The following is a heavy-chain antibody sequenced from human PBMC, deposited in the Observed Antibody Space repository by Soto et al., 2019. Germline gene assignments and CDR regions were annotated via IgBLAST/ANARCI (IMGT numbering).Heavy chain of an antibody. D-gene: IGHD6-13*01. J-gene: IGHJ6*03. Sequence: GASVKVSCKASGYTFTSYGISWVRQAPGQGLEWMGRIIPILGIANYAQKFQGRVTITADKSTSTAYMELSSLRSEDTAVYYCARGELAPYYYYMDVWGKGTTVTVSS. CDR2: IIPILGIA. CDR1: GYTFTSYG. CDR3: ARGELAPYYYYMDV. V-gene: IGHV1-69*04.